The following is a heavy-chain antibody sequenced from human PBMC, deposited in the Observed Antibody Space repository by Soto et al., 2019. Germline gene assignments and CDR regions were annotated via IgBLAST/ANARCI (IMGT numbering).Heavy chain of an antibody. CDR3: AADQFLRGLPSYNWFDP. Sequence: GASVKVSCKASGFTFTSSAVQWARQARGQRLEWIGWIVVGSGNTNYAQKFQERVTITRDMSTSTAYMELSSLRSEDTAVYYCAADQFLRGLPSYNWFDPWGQGTLVTVSS. V-gene: IGHV1-58*01. D-gene: IGHD1-26*01. J-gene: IGHJ5*02. CDR1: GFTFTSSA. CDR2: IVVGSGNT.